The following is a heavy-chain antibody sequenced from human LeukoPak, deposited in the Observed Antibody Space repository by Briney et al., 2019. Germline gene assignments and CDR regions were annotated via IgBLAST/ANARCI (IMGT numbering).Heavy chain of an antibody. CDR3: AKPKDFWSGYFDY. CDR2: ISGSGGST. J-gene: IGHJ4*02. CDR1: GFTFSSYA. Sequence: PGGSLRPSCAASGFTFSSYAMSWVRQAPGKGLEWVSAISGSGGSTYYADSVKGRFTISRDNSKNTLYLQMNSLRAEDTAVYYCAKPKDFWSGYFDYWGQGTLVTVSS. V-gene: IGHV3-23*01. D-gene: IGHD3-3*01.